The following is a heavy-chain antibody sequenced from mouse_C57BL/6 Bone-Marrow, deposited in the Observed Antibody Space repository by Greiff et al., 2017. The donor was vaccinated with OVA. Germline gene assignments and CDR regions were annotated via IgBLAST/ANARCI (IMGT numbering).Heavy chain of an antibody. D-gene: IGHD1-1*01. CDR3: VRVSYYGSSGDYAMDY. CDR1: GFSFNTYA. Sequence: GGGLVQPKGSLKLSCAASGFSFNTYAMNWVRQAPGKGLEWVARIRSKSNNYATYYADSVKDRFTISRDDSESMLYLQMNNLKTEDTAMYYCVRVSYYGSSGDYAMDYWGQGTSVTVSS. J-gene: IGHJ4*01. CDR2: IRSKSNNYAT. V-gene: IGHV10-1*01.